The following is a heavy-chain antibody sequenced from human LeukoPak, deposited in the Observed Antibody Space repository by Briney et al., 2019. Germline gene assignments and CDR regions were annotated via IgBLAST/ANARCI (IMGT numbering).Heavy chain of an antibody. D-gene: IGHD2-2*01. CDR2: ISAYNGNT. Sequence: ASVKVSCKASGYTFTSYGISWVRQAPGQGLEWMGWISAYNGNTNYAQKLQGRVTMTTDTSTSTAYMELRSLRSDDTAVYYCARECSSTSPPNYYYYYYMDVWGKGTTVTVSS. CDR1: GYTFTSYG. CDR3: ARECSSTSPPNYYYYYYMDV. V-gene: IGHV1-18*01. J-gene: IGHJ6*03.